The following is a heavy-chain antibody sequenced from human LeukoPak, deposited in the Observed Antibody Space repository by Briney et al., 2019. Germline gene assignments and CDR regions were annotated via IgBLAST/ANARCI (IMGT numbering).Heavy chain of an antibody. J-gene: IGHJ3*02. Sequence: PSETLSLTCIVSGGSISSSSYYWGWIRQPPGTGLEWIGSIYYSGSTYYNPSLKSRVTISVDTSKNQFSLKLSSVTAADTAVYYCARGPYCGGDCWAGAFDIWGQGTMVTVSS. CDR2: IYYSGST. CDR1: GGSISSSSYY. V-gene: IGHV4-39*01. CDR3: ARGPYCGGDCWAGAFDI. D-gene: IGHD2-21*02.